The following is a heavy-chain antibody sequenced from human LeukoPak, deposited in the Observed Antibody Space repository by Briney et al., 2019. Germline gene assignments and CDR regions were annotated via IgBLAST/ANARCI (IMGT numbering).Heavy chain of an antibody. CDR1: GGSFSGYY. J-gene: IGHJ4*02. D-gene: IGHD2-2*01. Sequence: SETLSLTCAVYGGSFSGYYWSWIRQPAGKGLEWIGRIYTSGSTNYNPSLKSRVTMSVDTSKNQFSLKLCSVTAADTAVYYCARDRGGTAAMRFDYWGQGTLVTVSS. V-gene: IGHV4-4*07. CDR3: ARDRGGTAAMRFDY. CDR2: IYTSGST.